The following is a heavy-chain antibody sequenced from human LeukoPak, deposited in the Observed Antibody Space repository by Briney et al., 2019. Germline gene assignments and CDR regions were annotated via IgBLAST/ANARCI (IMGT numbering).Heavy chain of an antibody. CDR3: ARDSFSSSWPKWFDP. Sequence: SETLSLTCTVSGGSISSGSYYWSWIRQPAGKGLEWIGRIYASGSTHYNPSLKSRVTISVDTSKNQFSLKLSSVTAADTAVYYCARDSFSSSWPKWFDPWGQEILVAVSS. J-gene: IGHJ5*02. CDR2: IYASGST. CDR1: GGSISSGSYY. V-gene: IGHV4-61*02. D-gene: IGHD6-13*01.